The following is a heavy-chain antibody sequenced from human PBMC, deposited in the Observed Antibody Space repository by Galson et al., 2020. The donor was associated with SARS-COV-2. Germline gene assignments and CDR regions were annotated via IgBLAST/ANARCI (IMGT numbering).Heavy chain of an antibody. Sequence: GGSLRLSCAASGFTFSSYAMNWVRQAPGMGLECVSSISASGGSTNYVDSVKGRFTISRDNSKNTLYLQMNSLRAEDTAVYYCAARGYCTGGVCPRWFDPWGQGTLVTVSA. J-gene: IGHJ5*02. CDR1: GFTFSSYA. CDR3: AARGYCTGGVCPRWFDP. CDR2: ISASGGST. D-gene: IGHD2-8*02. V-gene: IGHV3-23*01.